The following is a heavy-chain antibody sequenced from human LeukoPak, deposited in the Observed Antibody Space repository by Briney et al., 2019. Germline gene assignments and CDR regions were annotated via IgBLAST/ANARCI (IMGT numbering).Heavy chain of an antibody. V-gene: IGHV3-53*05. CDR3: ATTDTTCY. Sequence: RGGSLRLSCASSGFTGRLNYMSGIRQAPGKGLEGASLLYNDGRTYYADSAKGRFIISKDTSKNTLYLEINSLSANDTAVYYCATTDTTCYWGQGTLVTASS. CDR2: LYNDGRT. CDR1: GFTGRLNY. D-gene: IGHD1-14*01. J-gene: IGHJ4*02.